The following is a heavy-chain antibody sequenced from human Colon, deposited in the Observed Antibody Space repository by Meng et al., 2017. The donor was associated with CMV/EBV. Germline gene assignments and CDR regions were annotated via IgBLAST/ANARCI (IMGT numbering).Heavy chain of an antibody. V-gene: IGHV2-5*02. CDR2: IYWDDDK. CDR1: GFSFATSGEG. CDR3: AHNLDPPTPFDY. D-gene: IGHD2-15*01. Sequence: QITLKESGPTRVKVTQTLTLTCTFSGFSFATSGEGVGWIRQPPGKALEWLAVIYWDDDKRYNPSLQSRLAITKDITNNQVFLTMTNMDPVDTATYYCAHNLDPPTPFDYWGQGTLVTVSS. J-gene: IGHJ4*02.